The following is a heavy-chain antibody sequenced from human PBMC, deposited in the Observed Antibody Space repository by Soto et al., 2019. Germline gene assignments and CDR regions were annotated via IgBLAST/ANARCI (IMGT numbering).Heavy chain of an antibody. J-gene: IGHJ6*03. Sequence: SETLSLTCTVSGGSISSYYWSWIRQPPGKGLEWIGYIYYSGSTNYNPSLKSRVTISVDTSKNQFSLKLSSVTAADTAVYYCAREIPWVPAATYYYYYYMDVWGKGTTVTVSS. CDR2: IYYSGST. D-gene: IGHD2-2*01. CDR1: GGSISSYY. V-gene: IGHV4-59*01. CDR3: AREIPWVPAATYYYYYYMDV.